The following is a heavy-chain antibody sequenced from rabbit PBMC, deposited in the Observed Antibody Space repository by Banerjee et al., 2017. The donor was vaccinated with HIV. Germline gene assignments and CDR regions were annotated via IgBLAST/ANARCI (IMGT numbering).Heavy chain of an antibody. V-gene: IGHV1S40*01. CDR2: IFSGVGGSA. J-gene: IGHJ4*01. CDR3: VREPTSSSGYYKSYYFNL. CDR1: GFSFSSYYY. Sequence: QSLEESGGDLVKPGASLTLTCTASGFSFSSYYYMCWVRQAPGKGLEWIACIFSGVGGSAYYASWAKGRFTISKTSSTTVTLQMTSLTAADTATYFCVREPTSSSGYYKSYYFNLWGPGTLVTVS. D-gene: IGHD1-1*01.